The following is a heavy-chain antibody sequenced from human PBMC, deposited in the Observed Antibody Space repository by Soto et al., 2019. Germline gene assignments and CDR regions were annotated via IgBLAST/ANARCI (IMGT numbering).Heavy chain of an antibody. CDR2: IIPIFGTA. J-gene: IGHJ3*02. CDR3: ARSSSTKRAFDI. CDR1: GGTFSSYA. V-gene: IGHV1-69*06. Sequence: SVKVSCKASGGTFSSYAISWVRQAPGQGLEWMGGIIPIFGTANYAQKFQGRVTITADKSTSTAYMELSSLRSEDTAVYYCARSSSTKRAFDIWGQGTMVTVSS. D-gene: IGHD6-13*01.